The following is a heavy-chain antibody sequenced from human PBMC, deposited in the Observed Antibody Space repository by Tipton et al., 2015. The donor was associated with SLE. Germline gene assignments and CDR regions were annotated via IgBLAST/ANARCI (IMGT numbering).Heavy chain of an antibody. CDR1: GASISSHY. CDR3: ARGQIVVLPTAANQFDP. Sequence: TLSLTCTVSGASISSHYWSWIRQPPGKGLEWIGYIYYSGSTNYNPSLTSRVTISVDTSKNQFSLKLSSVTAADTAVYYCARGQIVVLPTAANQFDPWGQGTLVTVSS. CDR2: IYYSGST. J-gene: IGHJ5*02. V-gene: IGHV4-59*11. D-gene: IGHD2-2*01.